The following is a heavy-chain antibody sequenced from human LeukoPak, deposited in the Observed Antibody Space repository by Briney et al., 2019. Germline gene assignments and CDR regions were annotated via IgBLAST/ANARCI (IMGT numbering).Heavy chain of an antibody. CDR3: TRGGYSDYDYRPYV. V-gene: IGHV4-59*01. CDR1: VGAISTFY. D-gene: IGHD5-12*01. J-gene: IGHJ4*02. Sequence: SGTLSLTCTDSVGAISTFYWSWIRHPPGKALEWIGYIYHTGGTNYSPSLKSRVTISVDTSKNQFSLKLRSVTAGDTAVYYCTRGGYSDYDYRPYVWGQGTLVTVSS. CDR2: IYHTGGT.